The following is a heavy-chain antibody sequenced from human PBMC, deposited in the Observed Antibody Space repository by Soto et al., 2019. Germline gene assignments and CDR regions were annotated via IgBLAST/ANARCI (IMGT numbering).Heavy chain of an antibody. Sequence: SETLSLTCAPHCGSFSGYDWSWIRQPPGTGLEWIGEINHSGSTNYNPSLKSRVTISVDTSKNQFSLKLTSVTAADTAVYYCARDKITGLFDYWGQGTLVTVS. CDR1: CGSFSGYD. CDR3: ARDKITGLFDY. V-gene: IGHV4-34*01. CDR2: INHSGST. D-gene: IGHD2-8*02. J-gene: IGHJ4*02.